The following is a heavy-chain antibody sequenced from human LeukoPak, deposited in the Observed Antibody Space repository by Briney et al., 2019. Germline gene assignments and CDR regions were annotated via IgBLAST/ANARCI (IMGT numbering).Heavy chain of an antibody. D-gene: IGHD1-14*01. V-gene: IGHV3-23*01. CDR3: AKPMTPEAFDI. CDR1: GFIFRSSA. CDR2: ISDNGGRA. J-gene: IGHJ3*02. Sequence: GGSLRLSCAASGFIFRSSAMSWVRQAPGKGLEWVSAISDNGGRAYYADSVRGRFTISRDNSRSTLYLQMNSLRAEDTAEYYCAKPMTPEAFDIWGQGTMVTVSS.